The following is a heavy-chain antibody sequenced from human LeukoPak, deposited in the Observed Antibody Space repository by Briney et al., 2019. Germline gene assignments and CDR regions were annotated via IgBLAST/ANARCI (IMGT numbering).Heavy chain of an antibody. CDR1: GYRFTSNW. Sequence: GDSLKISCKGSGYRFTSNWIGWVRQMTGKGLEWMGIIYPGDSETRYSPSFQGQVTISADKSISTAYLQWSSLKASDTAMYYCARIAAAGNDRWFDPWGQGTLVTVSS. CDR3: ARIAAAGNDRWFDP. V-gene: IGHV5-51*01. D-gene: IGHD6-13*01. CDR2: IYPGDSET. J-gene: IGHJ5*02.